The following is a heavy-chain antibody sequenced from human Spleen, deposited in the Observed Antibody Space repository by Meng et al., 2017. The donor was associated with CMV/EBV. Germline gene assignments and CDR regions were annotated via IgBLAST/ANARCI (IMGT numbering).Heavy chain of an antibody. CDR1: GFMFSTYN. V-gene: IGHV3-48*04. D-gene: IGHD3-3*01. CDR3: VRSYDFWSATFDI. CDR2: ISSSSTTI. J-gene: IGHJ3*02. Sequence: GESLKISCAASGFMFSTYNMNWVRQAPGKGLEWVSYISSSSTTIHYADSVKGRFTISRDNAKDSLYLQMNSLRAEDTAVYYCVRSYDFWSATFDIWGQGTLVTVSS.